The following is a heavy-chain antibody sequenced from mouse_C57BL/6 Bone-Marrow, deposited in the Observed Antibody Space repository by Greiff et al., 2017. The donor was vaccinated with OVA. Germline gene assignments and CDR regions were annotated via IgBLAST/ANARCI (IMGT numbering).Heavy chain of an antibody. CDR3: ARENLNWFAD. J-gene: IGHJ3*01. V-gene: IGHV1-19*01. Sequence: VQLQQSGPVLVKPGASVKMSCKASGYTFTDYYMNWVKQSHGRSLEWIGVINPYNGGTSYNQKFKGKATLTVDKSSSTAYMELNSLTSEDSAVYDCARENLNWFADWGQGTLVTVSA. CDR2: INPYNGGT. CDR1: GYTFTDYY.